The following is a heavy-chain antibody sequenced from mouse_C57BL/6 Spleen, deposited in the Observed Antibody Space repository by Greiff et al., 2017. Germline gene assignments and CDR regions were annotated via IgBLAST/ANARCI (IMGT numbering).Heavy chain of an antibody. CDR2: ISYDGSN. CDR1: GYSITSGYY. V-gene: IGHV3-6*01. J-gene: IGHJ2*01. CDR3: ARENWGYFDY. D-gene: IGHD4-1*01. Sequence: DVKLQEPGPGLVKPSQSLSLTCSVTGYSITSGYYWNWIRQFPGNKLEWMGYISYDGSNNYNPSLKNPISLTRDTSKYQIFPKLNSVTTEDTATYDYARENWGYFDYWGQGTTLTVSS.